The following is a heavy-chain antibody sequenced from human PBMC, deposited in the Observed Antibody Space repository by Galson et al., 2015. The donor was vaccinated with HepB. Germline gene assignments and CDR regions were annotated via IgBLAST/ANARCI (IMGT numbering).Heavy chain of an antibody. D-gene: IGHD4-23*01. CDR3: AKEVNYGGNLPADY. CDR1: GFTFSSYG. Sequence: SLRLSCAASGFTFSSYGMHWVRQAPGKGLEWVAVISYDGGNKYYADSVKGRFTISRDNSKSTLYLQMDNLRAEDTGVYYCAKEVNYGGNLPADYWGQGTLVTVSS. CDR2: ISYDGGNK. J-gene: IGHJ4*02. V-gene: IGHV3-30*18.